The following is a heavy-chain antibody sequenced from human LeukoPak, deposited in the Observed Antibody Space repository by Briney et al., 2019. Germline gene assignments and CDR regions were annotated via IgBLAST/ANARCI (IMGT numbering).Heavy chain of an antibody. CDR3: ARVSPLYGDYDY. J-gene: IGHJ4*02. Sequence: GASVKVSCKASGGTFSSYAISWVRQAPGQGLEWMGWISAYNGNTNYAQKLQGRVTMTTDTSTSTAYMELRSLRSDDTAVYYCARVSPLYGDYDYWGQGTLVTVSS. CDR1: GGTFSSYA. D-gene: IGHD4-17*01. V-gene: IGHV1-18*01. CDR2: ISAYNGNT.